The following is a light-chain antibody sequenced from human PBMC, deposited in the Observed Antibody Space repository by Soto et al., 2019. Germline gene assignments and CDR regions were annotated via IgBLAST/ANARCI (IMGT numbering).Light chain of an antibody. Sequence: EVVMTQSPATLSASPGERATLSCWASETVATNLAWYQQKPGQAPRLLISGASTRAAGISDRFRGSWSGTEFTLTISSLRSEDSGIYYCQQYFEWPPMTFGQGTKVEI. J-gene: IGKJ1*01. CDR1: ETVATN. CDR3: QQYFEWPPMT. V-gene: IGKV3-15*01. CDR2: GAS.